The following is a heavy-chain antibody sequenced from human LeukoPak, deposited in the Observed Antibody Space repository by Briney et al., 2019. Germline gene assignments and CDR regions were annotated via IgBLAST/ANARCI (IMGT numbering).Heavy chain of an antibody. CDR1: GGSISSDYYS. D-gene: IGHD6-13*01. CDR3: ARSYSSSSVLSYYYFYMDV. Sequence: TSETLSLTCTVSGGSISSDYYSWSWIRQPAGTGLEWIGRIYTSGSTNYNPSLKSRVTISVDTSKNHFSLELTSVTAADTAVYYCARSYSSSSVLSYYYFYMDVWGKGTTVTVSS. CDR2: IYTSGST. J-gene: IGHJ6*03. V-gene: IGHV4-61*02.